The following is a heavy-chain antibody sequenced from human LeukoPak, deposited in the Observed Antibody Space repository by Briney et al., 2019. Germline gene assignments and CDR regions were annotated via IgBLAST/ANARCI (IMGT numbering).Heavy chain of an antibody. CDR3: ARGYSSGNWFDP. CDR2: IYYSGST. CDR1: GGSISSGDYY. J-gene: IGHJ5*02. D-gene: IGHD2-15*01. Sequence: PSETLSLTCTVSGGSISSGDYYRSWIRQPPGKGLEWIGYIYYSGSTYYNPSLKSRVTISVDTSKNQFSLKLSSVTAADTAVYYCARGYSSGNWFDPWGQGTLVTVSS. V-gene: IGHV4-30-4*08.